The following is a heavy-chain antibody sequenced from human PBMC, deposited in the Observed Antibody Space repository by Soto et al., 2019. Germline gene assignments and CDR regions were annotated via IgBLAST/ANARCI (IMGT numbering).Heavy chain of an antibody. J-gene: IGHJ4*02. CDR3: AKRSLESSGWHSPIFAY. Sequence: AGSMRLSCAPSGITFSSYAMSWVRPAPGKVLEWVSVISESGGSTHYADSVRGRFTVSRDNSKNSLSLRMNSLRDEDTAVYFCAKRSLESSGWHSPIFAYWGRGALVPVSS. D-gene: IGHD3-3*01. CDR1: GITFSSYA. CDR2: ISESGGST. V-gene: IGHV3-23*01.